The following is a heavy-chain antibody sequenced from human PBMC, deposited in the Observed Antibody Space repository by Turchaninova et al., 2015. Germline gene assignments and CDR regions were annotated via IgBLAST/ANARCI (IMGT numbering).Heavy chain of an antibody. CDR3: ARGGNGGYDDAFDI. V-gene: IGHV3-74*01. Sequence: EVQLVESGGGLVQPGGSLGPACEASRFTFSTEWIPWVRQATGGGLVGVSRINSDGISTSYADSVKGRVTISRDNAKNTLYLQMDSLRVEDTAVYYCARGGNGGYDDAFDIWGHGTMVAVSS. J-gene: IGHJ3*02. CDR1: RFTFSTEW. D-gene: IGHD6-19*01. CDR2: INSDGIST.